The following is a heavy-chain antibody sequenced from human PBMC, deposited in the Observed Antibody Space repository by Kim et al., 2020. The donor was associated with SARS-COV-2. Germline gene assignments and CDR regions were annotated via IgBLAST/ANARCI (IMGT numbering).Heavy chain of an antibody. CDR3: VNTGLGY. D-gene: IGHD3-16*01. CDR2: ISDSGGTT. CDR1: GFTFSTSA. Sequence: GSLRLSCTASGFTFSTSAMNWVRQAPGKGLEWVSGISDSGGTTYFADSVKGRFTISRDNSKNTLYLQMNSLRAEDTAVYHCVNTGLGYWGQGTLVTVSS. J-gene: IGHJ4*02. V-gene: IGHV3-23*01.